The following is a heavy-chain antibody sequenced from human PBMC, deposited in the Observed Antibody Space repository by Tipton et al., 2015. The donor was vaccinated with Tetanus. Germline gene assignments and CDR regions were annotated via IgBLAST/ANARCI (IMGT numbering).Heavy chain of an antibody. CDR2: ISNGGSPI. CDR3: ARGLNRALVTSWFDS. V-gene: IGHV3-11*04. D-gene: IGHD3-9*01. Sequence: SLRLSCTASGFTFSDYYMGWVRQAPGKGLEWISYISNGGSPIYNADSVEGRFTFSRDNDKNSLSLQVDSLRDEDTGVYYCARGLNRALVTSWFDSWGQGTLVSVSS. J-gene: IGHJ5*01. CDR1: GFTFSDYY.